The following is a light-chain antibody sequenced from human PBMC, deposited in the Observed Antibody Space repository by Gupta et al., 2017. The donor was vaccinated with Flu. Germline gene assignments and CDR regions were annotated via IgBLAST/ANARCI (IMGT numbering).Light chain of an antibody. Sequence: QSALTQPAPVSGSPGQSITISCTGTSSDVGGYNHVSWYQQHPGKAPKLMIYEVSKRPSGVSNRFSGSKSGNTATLTISGLQTEDDADYYCCSYTSSSTTSYVFGPGTKVTVL. CDR1: SSDVGGYNH. V-gene: IGLV2-14*01. CDR2: EVS. J-gene: IGLJ1*01. CDR3: CSYTSSSTTSYV.